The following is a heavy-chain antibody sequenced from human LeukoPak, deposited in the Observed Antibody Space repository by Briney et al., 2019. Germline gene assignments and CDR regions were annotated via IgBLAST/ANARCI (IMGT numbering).Heavy chain of an antibody. CDR2: VYYSGST. CDR1: GASISHYH. V-gene: IGHV4-59*08. CDR3: ARHGPGGYYRYAMDV. D-gene: IGHD2-21*02. Sequence: SETLSLTCTVSGASISHYHWTWIRQSPGKGLEWIGSVYYSGSTDYNPSLRSRVTMSVDTSRNQLSLQLSSVTAADTALFYCARHGPGGYYRYAMDVWGQGTTVTVSS. J-gene: IGHJ6*02.